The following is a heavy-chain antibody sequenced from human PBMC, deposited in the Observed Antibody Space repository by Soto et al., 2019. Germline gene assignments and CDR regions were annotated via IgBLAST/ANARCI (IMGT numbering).Heavy chain of an antibody. D-gene: IGHD4-17*01. J-gene: IGHJ6*02. V-gene: IGHV4-31*02. CDR1: GGSIGSGGYY. CDR2: IYYSGSA. CDR3: ARDRTVTNYNYFGMDV. Sequence: SETLSLTCTVSGGSIGSGGYYWSWIRQHPGKGLEWIGFIYYSGSAYYNPSLKSRLTISVDTSKNQFSLKLSSVTAADTAVYYCARDRTVTNYNYFGMDVWGQGTPVTVS.